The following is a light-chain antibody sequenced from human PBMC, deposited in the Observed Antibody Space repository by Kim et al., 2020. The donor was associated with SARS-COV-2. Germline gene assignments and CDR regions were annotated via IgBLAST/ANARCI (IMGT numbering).Light chain of an antibody. J-gene: IGLJ6*01. CDR2: EVN. V-gene: IGLV2-8*01. CDR3: SSYAGTKGGI. Sequence: QSALTQPPSASGSPGQSVTISCTGTGSDIASYDYVSWYQQHPVKAPKLIISEVNKRPSGFPDRFSGSKSYNTASLTVSGVQAEEKADYFCSSYAGTKGGIFGSGTQVTV. CDR1: GSDIASYDY.